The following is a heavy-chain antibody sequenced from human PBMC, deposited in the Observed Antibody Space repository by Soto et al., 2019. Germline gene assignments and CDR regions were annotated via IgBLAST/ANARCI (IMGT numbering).Heavy chain of an antibody. CDR3: ARESSRANYIDY. V-gene: IGHV4-59*01. J-gene: IGHJ4*02. Sequence: PSETLSLTCTVSGGSISGYYWSWIRQPPGKGLEWIGYMYNTGSTVYNPSFKSRVTISVDTSKNQFSLKLNSVTAADTAVYYCARESSRANYIDYWGQGTRVTVSS. CDR2: MYNTGST. D-gene: IGHD6-13*01. CDR1: GGSISGYY.